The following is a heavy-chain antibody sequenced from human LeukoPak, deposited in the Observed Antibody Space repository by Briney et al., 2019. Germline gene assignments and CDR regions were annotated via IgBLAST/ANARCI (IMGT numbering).Heavy chain of an antibody. CDR3: ARDGEVGATLGGASYFWFDP. CDR1: GYTFTSYD. J-gene: IGHJ5*02. V-gene: IGHV1-8*01. Sequence: ASVKVSCKASGYTFTSYDINWVRQATGQGLEWMGWMNPNSGNTGYAQKFQGRGTMTTDTSTSTAYMELRSLTSDDTAVYYCARDGEVGATLGGASYFWFDPWGQGTLVTVSS. CDR2: MNPNSGNT. D-gene: IGHD1-26*01.